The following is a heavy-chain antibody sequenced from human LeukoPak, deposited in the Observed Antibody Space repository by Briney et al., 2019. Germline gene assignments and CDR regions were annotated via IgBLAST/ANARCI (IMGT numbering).Heavy chain of an antibody. CDR2: IFYSGNT. V-gene: IGHV4-39*07. CDR3: ARANGYGLLDY. Sequence: SETLSLTCTVSGGSISSSTYYGGWIRQSPGKGLEWIGSIFYSGNTYYNPSLKSRVTISIDTFKNQFSLKLSSVTAADTAVYYCARANGYGLLDYWGQGTLVTVSS. J-gene: IGHJ4*02. CDR1: GGSISSSTYY. D-gene: IGHD5-18*01.